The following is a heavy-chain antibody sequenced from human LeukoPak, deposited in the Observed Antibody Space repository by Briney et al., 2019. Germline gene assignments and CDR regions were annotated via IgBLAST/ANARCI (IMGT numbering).Heavy chain of an antibody. V-gene: IGHV4-38-2*02. CDR3: ARDKRSIAAHHFDY. J-gene: IGHJ4*02. CDR1: GYSISSGYY. D-gene: IGHD6-6*01. Sequence: SEALSLTCTVSGYSISSGYYWGWIRQPPGKGLEWIGSIYHSGSTYYIPSLKSRVTISVDTSKNQFSLKLSSVTAADTAVYYCARDKRSIAAHHFDYWGQGTLVTVSS. CDR2: IYHSGST.